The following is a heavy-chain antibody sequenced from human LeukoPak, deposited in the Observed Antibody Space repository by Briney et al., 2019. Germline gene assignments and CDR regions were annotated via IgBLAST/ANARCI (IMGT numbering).Heavy chain of an antibody. CDR1: GYSISSGYC. Sequence: PSETLSLTCTVSGYSISSGYCWGWIRQPPGKGLEWIGSIYHIGSTYYNPSLKSRVTISVDTSKNQFSLKLSSVTAADTAVYYCARLLWFGEFDYWGQGTLVTVSS. D-gene: IGHD3-10*01. V-gene: IGHV4-38-2*02. CDR2: IYHIGST. CDR3: ARLLWFGEFDY. J-gene: IGHJ4*02.